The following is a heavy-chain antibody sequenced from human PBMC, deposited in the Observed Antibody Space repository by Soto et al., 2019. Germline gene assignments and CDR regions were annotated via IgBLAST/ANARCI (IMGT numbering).Heavy chain of an antibody. CDR1: GVSFSSYG. J-gene: IGHJ4*03. CDR2: ISVSGGNT. CDR3: ANGGNAWPRFDY. Sequence: HPGGSLRLSCAASGVSFSSYGMNWVRQGTGKGLEWVSSISVSGGNTYYADSVRGRFTISRDNSKNTVDLQMNSLRDEDTAVYFCANGGNAWPRFDYWGQGTTVTVSS. V-gene: IGHV3-23*01. D-gene: IGHD3-10*01.